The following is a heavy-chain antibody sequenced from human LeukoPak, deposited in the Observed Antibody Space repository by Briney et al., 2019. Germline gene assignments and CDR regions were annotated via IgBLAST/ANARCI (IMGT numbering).Heavy chain of an antibody. J-gene: IGHJ4*02. V-gene: IGHV5-51*01. CDR2: IYPGDSDT. Sequence: NLGESLKISCKGSGYSFTSYWIGWVRQMPGKGLEWMGIIYPGDSDTRYSPSFQGQVTISADKSISTAYLQWSSLKASDTAMYYCARHNPVAGGDVYFDYWGQGTLVTVSS. CDR1: GYSFTSYW. D-gene: IGHD6-19*01. CDR3: ARHNPVAGGDVYFDY.